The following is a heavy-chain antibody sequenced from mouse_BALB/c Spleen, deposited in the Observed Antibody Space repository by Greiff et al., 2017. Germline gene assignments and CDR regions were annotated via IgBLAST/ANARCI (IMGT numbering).Heavy chain of an antibody. Sequence: EVQRVESGGGLVKPGGSLKLSCAASGFTFSSYAMSWVRQTPEKRLEWVATISSGGSYTYYPDSVKGRFTISRDNAKNTLYLQMSSLRSEDTAMYYCARHEQGYFDVWGAGTTVTVSS. CDR3: ARHEQGYFDV. CDR2: ISSGGSYT. J-gene: IGHJ1*01. V-gene: IGHV5-9-3*01. CDR1: GFTFSSYA.